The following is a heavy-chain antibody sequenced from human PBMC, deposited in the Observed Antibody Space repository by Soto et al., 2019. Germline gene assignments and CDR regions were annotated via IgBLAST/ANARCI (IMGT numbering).Heavy chain of an antibody. V-gene: IGHV1-69*01. CDR3: ARGTVDTAMVGYFDY. CDR2: IIPIFGTA. J-gene: IGHJ4*02. Sequence: QVQLVQSGAEVKKPGSSVKVSCKASGGTFSSYAISWVRQAPGQGLEWMGGIIPIFGTAHYAQKFQGRVTITADESTSTAYMEVSSLRSEDTAVYYCARGTVDTAMVGYFDYWGQGTLVTVSS. CDR1: GGTFSSYA. D-gene: IGHD5-18*01.